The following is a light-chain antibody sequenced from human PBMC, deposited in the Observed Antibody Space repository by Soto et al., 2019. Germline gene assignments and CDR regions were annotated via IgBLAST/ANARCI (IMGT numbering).Light chain of an antibody. J-gene: IGKJ2*01. Sequence: IQMTQSPSTLSASVGDSVTLTCRTSQRISGWLAWYQQKPGKAPNLLIYKASSLERGVPSRFSGSGSGTEFTLTTSSLQPDDSATYYCHQYNNYPYTFGQGTKVDIK. CDR1: QRISGW. CDR3: HQYNNYPYT. V-gene: IGKV1-5*03. CDR2: KAS.